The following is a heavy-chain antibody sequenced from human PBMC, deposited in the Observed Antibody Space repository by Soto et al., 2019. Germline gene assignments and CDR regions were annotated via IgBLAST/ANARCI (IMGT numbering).Heavy chain of an antibody. D-gene: IGHD3-10*01. J-gene: IGHJ4*02. V-gene: IGHV3-15*07. CDR1: GSTFSHAW. Sequence: EAPLVESGGGLVEPGGSLRLSCAASGSTFSHAWMNWVRQAPGKGLEVVGRIKSKTDGGTTDYAAPVKGRFTISRDDSKDILYLQMNSLKTEDTAVYYCNTEPWFGELGVDYWGQGTLVTVSS. CDR3: NTEPWFGELGVDY. CDR2: IKSKTDGGTT.